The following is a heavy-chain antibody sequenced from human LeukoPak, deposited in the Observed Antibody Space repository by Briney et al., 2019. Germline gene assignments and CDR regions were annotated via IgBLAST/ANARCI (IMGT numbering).Heavy chain of an antibody. Sequence: GGSLRLSCAASRFTFSNYAMSWVRQAPGKGLEWVSAIGGNGGSTYYADSVKGRFTISRDNSKNTLYLQMSSLRAEDTAVYYCTKDRGRYYDSSGYYWGYYFDSWGQGILVTVST. CDR2: IGGNGGST. V-gene: IGHV3-23*01. CDR3: TKDRGRYYDSSGYYWGYYFDS. D-gene: IGHD3-22*01. J-gene: IGHJ4*02. CDR1: RFTFSNYA.